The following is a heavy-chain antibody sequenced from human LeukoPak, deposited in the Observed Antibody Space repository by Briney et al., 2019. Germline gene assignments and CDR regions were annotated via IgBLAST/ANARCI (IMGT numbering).Heavy chain of an antibody. J-gene: IGHJ5*02. V-gene: IGHV1-18*04. Sequence: ASVKVSCKASGYTFTGYYMHWVRQAPGQGLEWMGWISAYNGNTNYAQKLQGRVTMTTDTSTSTAYMELRSLRSDDTAVYYCARAITMVRGVIITRNWFDPWGQGTLVTVSS. CDR3: ARAITMVRGVIITRNWFDP. CDR1: GYTFTGYY. D-gene: IGHD3-10*01. CDR2: ISAYNGNT.